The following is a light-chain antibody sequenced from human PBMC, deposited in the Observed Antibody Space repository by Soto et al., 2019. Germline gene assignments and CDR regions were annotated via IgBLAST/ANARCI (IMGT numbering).Light chain of an antibody. CDR3: QQYSNSPLFT. CDR1: QRVSSNY. Sequence: EVVLTQSPGTLSLSPGERATLSCRASQRVSSNYLAWYQQKPGQAPRLLIYGASSRATGIPDRFSGSGSETDFTLTISRLEPEDFAVYYCQQYSNSPLFTFGHGTKVDIK. J-gene: IGKJ3*01. CDR2: GAS. V-gene: IGKV3-20*01.